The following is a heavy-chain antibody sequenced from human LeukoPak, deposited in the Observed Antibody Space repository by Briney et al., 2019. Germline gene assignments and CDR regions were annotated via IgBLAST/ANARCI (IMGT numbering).Heavy chain of an antibody. V-gene: IGHV3-72*01. Sequence: GGSLRLSCAASGFTFSDHYMDWVRQAPGKGLEWVGRTRNKANSYTTEYAASVKGRFTISGDDSKSSLYLQMNSLKTEDTAVYYCASSSEAHGDYWGQGTLVTVSS. CDR2: TRNKANSYTT. CDR1: GFTFSDHY. D-gene: IGHD6-6*01. J-gene: IGHJ4*02. CDR3: ASSSEAHGDY.